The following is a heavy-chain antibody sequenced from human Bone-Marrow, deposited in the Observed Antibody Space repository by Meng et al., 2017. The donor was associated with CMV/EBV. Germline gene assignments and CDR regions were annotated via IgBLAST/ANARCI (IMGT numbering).Heavy chain of an antibody. CDR1: GFTVSSNY. CDR3: AKDGDSSGYHFDY. J-gene: IGHJ4*02. Sequence: GGSLRLSCAASGFTVSSNYMSWVRQAPGKGLEWVSVIYGGGSSTYYADSVKGRFTISRDNSKNTLYLQMNSLRAEDTAVYYCAKDGDSSGYHFDYWGQGTLVTVSS. CDR2: IYGGGSST. D-gene: IGHD3-22*01. V-gene: IGHV3-23*03.